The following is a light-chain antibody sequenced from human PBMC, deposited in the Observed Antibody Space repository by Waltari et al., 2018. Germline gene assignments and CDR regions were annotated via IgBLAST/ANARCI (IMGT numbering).Light chain of an antibody. CDR1: QSVSSN. J-gene: IGKJ2*01. CDR2: GAS. CDR3: QQYNNWPYT. Sequence: ELVMTQSPATPSVSPGERATLSCRASQSVSSNLAWYQQKPGQAPRLLIFGASTRATGIPARFSGSGSGTEFTLTISSLQSEDFAIYYCQQYNNWPYTFGQGTKLEIK. V-gene: IGKV3-15*01.